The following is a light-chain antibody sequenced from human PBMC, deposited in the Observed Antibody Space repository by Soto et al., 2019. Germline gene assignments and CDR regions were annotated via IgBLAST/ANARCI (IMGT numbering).Light chain of an antibody. CDR2: GAS. CDR3: QQYNDWPLT. J-gene: IGKJ4*01. V-gene: IGKV3-15*01. CDR1: QSVSTN. Sequence: EIVMTQSPATLSVSPGERASLSCRASQSVSTNLAWYQQKPAQAPRLLIYGASTRATGIPARFSGGGSGTEFTLPIGSLQSAAFALYCCQQYNDWPLTFGGGANGEIK.